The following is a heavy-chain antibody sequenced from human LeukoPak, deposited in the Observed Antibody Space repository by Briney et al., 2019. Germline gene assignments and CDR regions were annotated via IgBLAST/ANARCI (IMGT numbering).Heavy chain of an antibody. V-gene: IGHV4-59*01. D-gene: IGHD1-14*01. CDR2: TYYSGNT. Sequence: SETLSLTCTVSRGSISNYYWYWMRQPPGKGLEWVGYTYYSGNTKYNPSLKSRVTISVDTSKNQFSLKLNSVTAADTAVYYCAKGGPEASARLSWFDPWGQGTLVTVSS. CDR3: AKGGPEASARLSWFDP. CDR1: RGSISNYY. J-gene: IGHJ5*02.